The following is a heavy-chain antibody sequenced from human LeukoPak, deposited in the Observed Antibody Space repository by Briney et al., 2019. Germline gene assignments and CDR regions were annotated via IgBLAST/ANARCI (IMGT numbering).Heavy chain of an antibody. V-gene: IGHV4-59*01. CDR3: ARGHSSTGNPDY. CDR2: IYYSGST. D-gene: IGHD6-13*01. CDR1: GGSISSYY. Sequence: SETLSLTCTVSGGSISSYYWSWIRQPPGKGLEWIGYIYYSGSTNYNPSLKSRVTISVDTSKNQFSLKLSSVTAADTAVYYCARGHSSTGNPDYWGQGTLVTVSS. J-gene: IGHJ4*02.